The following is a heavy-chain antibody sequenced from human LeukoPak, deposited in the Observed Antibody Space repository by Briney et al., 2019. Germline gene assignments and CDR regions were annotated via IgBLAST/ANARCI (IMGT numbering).Heavy chain of an antibody. CDR1: GGSISSYY. D-gene: IGHD3-16*01. J-gene: IGHJ3*02. CDR2: IYYSGST. Sequence: SETLSLTCTVSGGSISSYYWSWIRQPPGKGQERIGYIYYSGSTNYNPSLKSRVTISVDTSKTQFSLKLSSVTAADTAVYYCARDADLLGDAFDIWGQGTMVTVSS. V-gene: IGHV4-59*12. CDR3: ARDADLLGDAFDI.